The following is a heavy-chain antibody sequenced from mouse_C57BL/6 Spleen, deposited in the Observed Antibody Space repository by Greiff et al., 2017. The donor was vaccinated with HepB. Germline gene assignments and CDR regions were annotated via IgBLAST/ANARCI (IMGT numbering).Heavy chain of an antibody. V-gene: IGHV2-5*01. CDR2: IWRGGST. CDR3: AKKTAHVYYAIDY. CDR1: GFSFTSYG. Sequence: VKLQQSGPGLVQPSQSLSITCTVSGFSFTSYGVHWVRQSPGKGLEWLGVIWRGGSTDYNAAFMSRLSITKDNSKNQVFFKMNSLQADDTAIYYCAKKTAHVYYAIDYWGQGTSVTVSS. J-gene: IGHJ4*01. D-gene: IGHD3-2*02.